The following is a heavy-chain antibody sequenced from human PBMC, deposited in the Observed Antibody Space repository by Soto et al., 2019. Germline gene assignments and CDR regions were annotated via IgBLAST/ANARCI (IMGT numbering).Heavy chain of an antibody. Sequence: SVKVSCKASGGTFSSYAISWVRQAPGQGLEWMGGIIPTFGTANYAQKFQGRVTITADESTSTAYMELSSLRSEDTAVYYCARDRAAMVRGVIITSYYYGMDVWGQGTTVTVSS. CDR3: ARDRAAMVRGVIITSYYYGMDV. V-gene: IGHV1-69*13. CDR2: IIPTFGTA. CDR1: GGTFSSYA. J-gene: IGHJ6*02. D-gene: IGHD3-10*01.